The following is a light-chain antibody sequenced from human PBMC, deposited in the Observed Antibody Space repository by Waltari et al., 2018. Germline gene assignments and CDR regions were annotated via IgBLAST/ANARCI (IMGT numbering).Light chain of an antibody. V-gene: IGKV4-1*01. J-gene: IGKJ1*01. Sequence: DIVMTQSPDSLAVSLGERATINRKSSQSVLSSYNSKNYLAWYQQKPGQPPKLLLYWASTRASGAPDRFSGSGSGTDFTLTISSLQAEDVAVYYCHQYYTTPRTFGQGTKVEIK. CDR2: WAS. CDR1: QSVLSSYNSKNY. CDR3: HQYYTTPRT.